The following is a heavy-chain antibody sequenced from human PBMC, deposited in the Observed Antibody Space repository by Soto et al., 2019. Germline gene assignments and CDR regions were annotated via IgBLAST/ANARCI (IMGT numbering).Heavy chain of an antibody. CDR3: ARVRGSYYYAMDV. CDR1: GGSISSGGYS. J-gene: IGHJ6*02. Sequence: SETLSLTCARFGGSISSGGYSCRWIRQPPGKGLEWIGYIYHGGTTYYNPSLRSRVTISVDKSKNQFSLKLSSVTAADTAVYYCARVRGSYYYAMDVWGQGTTVTVSS. V-gene: IGHV4-30-2*01. CDR2: IYHGGTT. D-gene: IGHD3-10*01.